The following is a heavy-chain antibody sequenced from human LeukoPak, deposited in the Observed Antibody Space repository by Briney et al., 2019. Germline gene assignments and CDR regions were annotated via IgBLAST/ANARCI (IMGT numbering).Heavy chain of an antibody. CDR2: IYYSGST. CDR3: ARVTTETYWFDP. D-gene: IGHD4-11*01. J-gene: IGHJ5*02. CDR1: GGSISSYY. V-gene: IGHV4-59*12. Sequence: SETLSLTCTVSGGSISSYYWSWIRQLPGKGLEWIGYIYYSGSTNYNPSLKSRVTISVDTSKNQFSLKLSSVTAADTAVYYCARVTTETYWFDPWGQGTLVTVSS.